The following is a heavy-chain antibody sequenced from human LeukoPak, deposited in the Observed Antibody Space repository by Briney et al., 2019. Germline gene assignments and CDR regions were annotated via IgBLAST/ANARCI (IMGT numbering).Heavy chain of an antibody. CDR1: GYTFTIYY. V-gene: IGHV1-46*01. D-gene: IGHD6-6*01. J-gene: IGHJ4*02. CDR3: ARDLLPTYSSSSSGFDY. Sequence: ASVTVSFKASGYTFTIYYMHWVRQAPGQGLEWMGIINPSGGSTSYAQKFQGRVTMTRDTSTSTVYMELSSLRSEDTAVYYCARDLLPTYSSSSSGFDYWGQGTLVTVSS. CDR2: INPSGGST.